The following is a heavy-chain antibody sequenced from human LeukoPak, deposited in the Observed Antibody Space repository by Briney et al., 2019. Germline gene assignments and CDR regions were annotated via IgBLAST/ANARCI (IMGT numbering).Heavy chain of an antibody. D-gene: IGHD6-6*01. V-gene: IGHV3-21*01. CDR1: GFTFGSYS. Sequence: GGSLRLSCAASGFTFGSYSMNWVRQAPGKGLERVSSISSSSSYIYYADSVKGRFTISRDNAKNSLYLQMNSLRAEDTALYYCARDLGYSSSFRGFDCWGQGTLVTVSS. CDR3: ARDLGYSSSFRGFDC. J-gene: IGHJ4*02. CDR2: ISSSSSYI.